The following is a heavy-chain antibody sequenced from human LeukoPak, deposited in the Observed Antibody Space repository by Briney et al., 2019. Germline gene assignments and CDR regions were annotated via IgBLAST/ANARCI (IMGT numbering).Heavy chain of an antibody. CDR2: IKQDGSEK. Sequence: GGSLRLSCAASGFTFSSYWMSWVRQAPGKGLEWVANIKQDGSEKYYVDSVKGRFTISRDNAKNSLYLQTNSLKAEDTAVYYCARTIAARLPFDYWGQGTLVTVSS. CDR3: ARTIAARLPFDY. CDR1: GFTFSSYW. J-gene: IGHJ4*02. V-gene: IGHV3-7*01. D-gene: IGHD6-6*01.